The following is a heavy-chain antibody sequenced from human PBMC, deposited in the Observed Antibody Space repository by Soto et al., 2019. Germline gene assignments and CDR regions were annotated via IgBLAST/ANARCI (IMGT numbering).Heavy chain of an antibody. CDR2: ISWNSGSM. Sequence: GGSLRLSCAASGFSFDDYAMYWVRQAPGKGLEWVSGISWNSGSMVYADSVKGRFTISKDNAKKSLYLQMNSLRAEDTALYYCAKDLGEAYSRSWLFDHWGQGTLVTVSS. CDR3: AKDLGEAYSRSWLFDH. V-gene: IGHV3-9*01. D-gene: IGHD6-13*01. CDR1: GFSFDDYA. J-gene: IGHJ4*02.